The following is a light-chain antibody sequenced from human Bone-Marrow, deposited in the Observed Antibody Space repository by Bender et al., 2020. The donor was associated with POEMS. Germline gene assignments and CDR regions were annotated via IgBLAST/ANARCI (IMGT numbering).Light chain of an antibody. CDR1: SLRSYY. CDR2: GKN. Sequence: SSELTQDPAVSVALGQTVRITCQGDSLRSYYASWYQQKPGQAPVLVIYGKNNRPSGIPDRFSGSSSGNTASLTITGAQAEDEADYYCCSSAGAYIHWVFGGGTKLTVL. J-gene: IGLJ3*02. V-gene: IGLV3-19*01. CDR3: CSSAGAYIHWV.